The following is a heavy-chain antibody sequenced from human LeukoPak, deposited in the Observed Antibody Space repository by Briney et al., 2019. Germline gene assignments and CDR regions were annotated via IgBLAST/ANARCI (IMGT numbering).Heavy chain of an antibody. J-gene: IGHJ2*01. Sequence: SETLSLTCAVSGYSISSGYYWGWIRQPPGKGLEWIGSIYHSGSTYYNPSLKSRVTISVDTSKNQFSLKLNSVTAADTAVYYCARLDYYDSSGYFGWYFDLWGRGTLVTVSS. CDR1: GYSISSGYY. D-gene: IGHD3-22*01. V-gene: IGHV4-38-2*01. CDR2: IYHSGST. CDR3: ARLDYYDSSGYFGWYFDL.